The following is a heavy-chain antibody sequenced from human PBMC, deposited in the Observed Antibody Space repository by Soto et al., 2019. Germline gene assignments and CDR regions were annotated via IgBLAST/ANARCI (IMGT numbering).Heavy chain of an antibody. CDR1: GFTFSSYA. Sequence: GGSLRLSCAASGFTFSSYAMSWVRQAPGKGPEWVSAISGSGGSTYYADSVKGRFTISRDNSKNTLYLQMNSLRAEDTAVYYCAKVKDNDPGNYFDYWGQGTLVTVSS. J-gene: IGHJ4*02. CDR3: AKVKDNDPGNYFDY. CDR2: ISGSGGST. D-gene: IGHD1-1*01. V-gene: IGHV3-23*01.